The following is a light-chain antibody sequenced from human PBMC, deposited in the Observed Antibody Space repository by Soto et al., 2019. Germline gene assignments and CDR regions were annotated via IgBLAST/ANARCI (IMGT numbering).Light chain of an antibody. CDR2: DAS. CDR1: QSISSW. CDR3: QQYNSYSA. Sequence: DIQMTQSPSTLSASVGDRVTITCRASQSISSWLAWYQQKPGKAPKLLIYDASSLGSGVPSRFSGSGSGTEFTLTISSLQPDDSATYYCQQYNSYSAFGQGTKVQIK. J-gene: IGKJ1*01. V-gene: IGKV1-5*01.